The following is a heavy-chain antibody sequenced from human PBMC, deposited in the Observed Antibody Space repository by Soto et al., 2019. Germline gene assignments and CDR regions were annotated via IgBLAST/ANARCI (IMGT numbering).Heavy chain of an antibody. V-gene: IGHV3-23*01. CDR2: ISGSGGST. CDR1: GFTFSSYA. CDR3: ASSSPGYSYGLYYCDY. D-gene: IGHD5-18*01. Sequence: EVQLLESGGGLVQPGGSLRLSCAASGFTFSSYAMSWVRQAPGKGLEWVSAISGSGGSTYYADSVKGRFTISRDNSKNTLYLQMNSLRAEDTAGYYCASSSPGYSYGLYYCDYWGQGALVTVSS. J-gene: IGHJ4*02.